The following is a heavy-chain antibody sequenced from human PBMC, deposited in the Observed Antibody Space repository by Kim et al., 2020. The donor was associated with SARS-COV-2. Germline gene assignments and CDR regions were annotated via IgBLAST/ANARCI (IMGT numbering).Heavy chain of an antibody. V-gene: IGHV1-46*01. CDR3: ARNDYYGSGSYYRGHYYYGMDV. CDR1: GYTFTSYY. D-gene: IGHD3-10*01. CDR2: INPSGGST. J-gene: IGHJ6*02. Sequence: ASVKVSCKASGYTFTSYYMHWVRQAPGQGLEWMGIINPSGGSTSYAQKFQGRVTMTRDTSTSTVYMELSSLRSEDTAVYYCARNDYYGSGSYYRGHYYYGMDVWGQGTTVTVSS.